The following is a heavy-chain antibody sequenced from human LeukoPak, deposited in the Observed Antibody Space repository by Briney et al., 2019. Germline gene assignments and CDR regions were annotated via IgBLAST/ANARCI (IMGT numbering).Heavy chain of an antibody. V-gene: IGHV3-21*01. Sequence: SGGSLRLSCAASGFTFSSYNMHWVHQAPGKGLEWVSSISSSSSSIYYADSVRGRFTISRDNAKNSLYLQMNSLRAEDTAVYYCARGTYYSDTTGYYYFHYWGQGTLVTVSS. D-gene: IGHD3-22*01. J-gene: IGHJ4*02. CDR2: ISSSSSSI. CDR3: ARGTYYSDTTGYYYFHY. CDR1: GFTFSSYN.